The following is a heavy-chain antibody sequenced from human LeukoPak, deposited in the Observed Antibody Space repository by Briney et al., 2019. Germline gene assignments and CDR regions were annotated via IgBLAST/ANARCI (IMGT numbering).Heavy chain of an antibody. V-gene: IGHV4-34*01. Sequence: SETLSLTCAVYGGSFSGYYWSWIRQPPGKGLEWIGEINHSGSTNYNPSLKSRVTISVDTSKNQFSLKLSSVTAADTAVYYCARDDPNWNSRSVGRYYYYGMDVWGQGTTVTVSS. D-gene: IGHD1-7*01. CDR2: INHSGST. CDR3: ARDDPNWNSRSVGRYYYYGMDV. J-gene: IGHJ6*02. CDR1: GGSFSGYY.